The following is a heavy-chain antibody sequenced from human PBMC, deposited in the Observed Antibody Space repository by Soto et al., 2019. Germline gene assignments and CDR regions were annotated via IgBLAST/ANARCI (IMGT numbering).Heavy chain of an antibody. CDR2: VYQSGST. J-gene: IGHJ3*02. Sequence: SETLSLTCAVSGGSLSSSAYSWSWIRQPPGKGLEWIGFVYQSGSTYYNPSLKSRVTMSLDRPKNQFSLKLSSVTAADTAVYYCARELLFYDSDGFSWDDAFDIWGQGTMVT. V-gene: IGHV4-30-2*01. D-gene: IGHD3-22*01. CDR3: ARELLFYDSDGFSWDDAFDI. CDR1: GGSLSSSAYS.